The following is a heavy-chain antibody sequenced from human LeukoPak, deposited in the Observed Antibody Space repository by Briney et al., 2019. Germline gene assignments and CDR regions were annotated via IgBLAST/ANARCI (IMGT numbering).Heavy chain of an antibody. J-gene: IGHJ3*02. V-gene: IGHV4-59*01. D-gene: IGHD3-16*02. CDR2: IYYSGST. CDR1: GCSISSYY. CDR3: ARYYVWGSYRSFGAFDI. Sequence: SETLSLTCTVSGCSISSYYWSWIRQPPGKGLEWIGYIYYSGSTNYNPSLKSRVTISVDTSKNQFSLKLSSVTAADTAVYYCARYYVWGSYRSFGAFDIWGQGTMVTVSS.